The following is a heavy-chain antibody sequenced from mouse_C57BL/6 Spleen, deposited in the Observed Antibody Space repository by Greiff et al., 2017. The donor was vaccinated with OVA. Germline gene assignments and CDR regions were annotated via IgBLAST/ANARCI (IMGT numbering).Heavy chain of an antibody. D-gene: IGHD1-1*01. Sequence: QVQLQQPGAELVKPGASVKLSCKASGYTFTSYWMHWVKQRPGQGLEWIGMIHPNSGSTNYNEKFKSKATLTVDKSSSTAYMQLSSLTSEDSAVYYCERRHYYGSSGDAMDYWGQGTSVTVSS. V-gene: IGHV1-64*01. CDR3: ERRHYYGSSGDAMDY. J-gene: IGHJ4*01. CDR2: IHPNSGST. CDR1: GYTFTSYW.